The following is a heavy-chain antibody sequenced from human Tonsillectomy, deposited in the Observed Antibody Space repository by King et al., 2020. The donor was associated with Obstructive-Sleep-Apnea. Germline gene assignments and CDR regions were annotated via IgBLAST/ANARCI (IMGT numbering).Heavy chain of an antibody. V-gene: IGHV1-2*02. Sequence: LVQSGAEVKKPGASVKVSCKASGYTFTGYYMHWVRQAPGQGLEWMGWINAKSGGTNYAQKFQGRVTMTRDTSISTAYMELSRLRFDDTAIYYCASRPDTAMLYFFDYWGQGTLVTVSS. CDR2: INAKSGGT. D-gene: IGHD5-18*01. J-gene: IGHJ4*02. CDR1: GYTFTGYY. CDR3: ASRPDTAMLYFFDY.